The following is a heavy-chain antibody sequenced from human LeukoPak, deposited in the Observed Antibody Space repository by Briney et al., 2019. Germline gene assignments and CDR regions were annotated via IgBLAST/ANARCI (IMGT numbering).Heavy chain of an antibody. V-gene: IGHV4-31*03. CDR2: IYYSGST. CDR1: GGSISSGGYY. J-gene: IGHJ6*02. Sequence: SQTLSLTCTVSGGSISSGGYYWSWIRQHPGKGLEWIGYIYYSGSTYYNPSLKSRVTISVDTSKNQFSLKLSSVTAADTAVYYCARDLGVAAGTGRGMDVWGQGTTVTVSS. CDR3: ARDLGVAAGTGRGMDV. D-gene: IGHD6-13*01.